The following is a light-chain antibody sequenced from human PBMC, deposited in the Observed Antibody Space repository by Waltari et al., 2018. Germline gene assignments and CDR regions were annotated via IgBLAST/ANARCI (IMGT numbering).Light chain of an antibody. Sequence: IVMTQSPATLSVSPGERATLSCRASQRISSHLAWYQQKPDQAPRLLIYDASTRATDIPARFSGSGSGTEFTLTISSLQSEDIAVYYCQQYDTWPPYTFGQGTKLEIK. V-gene: IGKV3-15*01. CDR3: QQYDTWPPYT. J-gene: IGKJ2*01. CDR1: QRISSH. CDR2: DAS.